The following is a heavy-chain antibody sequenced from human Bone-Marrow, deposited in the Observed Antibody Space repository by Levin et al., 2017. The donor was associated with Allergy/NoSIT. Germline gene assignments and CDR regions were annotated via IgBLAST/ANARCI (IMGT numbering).Heavy chain of an antibody. CDR1: GFSLSNGKMG. V-gene: IGHV2-26*01. CDR3: ARIFQGVVSGWHFGVWGPDVRGEPPLMDV. CDR2: ILPNGEE. J-gene: IGHJ6*02. D-gene: IGHD6-19*01. Sequence: ESGPTLVKPTETLTLTCTVSGFSLSNGKMGVTWIRQPPGKALEWLAHILPNGEESYRTSLKNRLTVSKDTSKSQVVLTMTKMAPVDTATYSCARIFQGVVSGWHFGVWGPDVRGEPPLMDVWGQGTTVTVSS.